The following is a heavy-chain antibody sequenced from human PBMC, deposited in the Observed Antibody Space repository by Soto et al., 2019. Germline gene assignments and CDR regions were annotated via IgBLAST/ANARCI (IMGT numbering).Heavy chain of an antibody. CDR2: IYYSGST. D-gene: IGHD4-17*01. V-gene: IGHV4-59*01. J-gene: IGHJ4*02. CDR3: ARDHGDYIGAFVY. CDR1: GGSISSYY. Sequence: QVQLQESGPGLVKPSETLSLTCTVSGGSISSYYWSWIRQPPGKGLEWIGYIYYSGSTNYNPSLKSRVTISVDTSKNQFSLKLSSVTAADTAVYYCARDHGDYIGAFVYWGQGTLVTVSS.